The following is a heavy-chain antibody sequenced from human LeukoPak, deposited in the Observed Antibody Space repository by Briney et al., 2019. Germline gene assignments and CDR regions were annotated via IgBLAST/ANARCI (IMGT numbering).Heavy chain of an antibody. CDR1: GYTFTSYG. Sequence: ASVKVSYKASGYTFTSYGMSWVRQAPGQGLEWMGWISAYNGNTNYAQKLQGRVTMTTDTSTSTAYMELRSLRSDDTAVYYCASGTPLPGYSYGQFDYWGQGTLVTVSS. V-gene: IGHV1-18*01. D-gene: IGHD5-18*01. CDR2: ISAYNGNT. J-gene: IGHJ4*02. CDR3: ASGTPLPGYSYGQFDY.